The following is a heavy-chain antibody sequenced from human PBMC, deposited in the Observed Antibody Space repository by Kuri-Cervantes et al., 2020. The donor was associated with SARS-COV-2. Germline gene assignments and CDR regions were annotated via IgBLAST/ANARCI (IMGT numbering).Heavy chain of an antibody. D-gene: IGHD3-3*02. Sequence: SVKVXXXASGGTXXSYTIXWVRQXPGQGLKWMXXIIPXXGIANYAQKXXGRVTXTADKSTXTAYMELXXLRAEXXAVXXCAREXLAXXGSHAFDIWGQGTMVTVSS. CDR2: IIPXXGIA. J-gene: IGHJ3*02. V-gene: IGHV1-69*04. CDR1: GGTXXSYT. CDR3: AREXLAXXGSHAFDI.